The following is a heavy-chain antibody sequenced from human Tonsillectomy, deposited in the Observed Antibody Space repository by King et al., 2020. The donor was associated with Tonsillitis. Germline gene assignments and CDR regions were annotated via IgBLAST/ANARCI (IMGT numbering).Heavy chain of an antibody. D-gene: IGHD5-12*01. Sequence: VQLVESGGGVVQPGRSLRLSCAASGFTFSSYGMHWVRQAPGKGLEWVAVIWYDGSNKYYADSVKGRFTISRDNSKNTLYLQMNSLRAEDTAVYYCARDSAIQWPYRGYFDYWGQGTLVTVSS. CDR2: IWYDGSNK. CDR3: ARDSAIQWPYRGYFDY. J-gene: IGHJ4*02. CDR1: GFTFSSYG. V-gene: IGHV3-33*08.